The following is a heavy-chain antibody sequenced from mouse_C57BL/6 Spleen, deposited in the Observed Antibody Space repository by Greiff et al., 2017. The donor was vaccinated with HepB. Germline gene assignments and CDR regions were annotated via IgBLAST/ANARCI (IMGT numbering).Heavy chain of an antibody. CDR3: ARDDGHYGAWFAY. CDR1: GYSITSGYD. D-gene: IGHD2-3*01. J-gene: IGHJ3*01. Sequence: DVKLQESGPGMVKPSQSLSLTCTVTGYSITSGYDWHWIRHFPGNKLEWMGYISYSGSTNYNPSLKSRISITHDTSKNHFFLKLNSVTTEDTATYYCARDDGHYGAWFAYWGQGTLVTVSA. V-gene: IGHV3-1*01. CDR2: ISYSGST.